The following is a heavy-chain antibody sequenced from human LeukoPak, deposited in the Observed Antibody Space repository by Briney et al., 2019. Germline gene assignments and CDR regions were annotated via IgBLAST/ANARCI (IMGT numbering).Heavy chain of an antibody. J-gene: IGHJ4*02. V-gene: IGHV1-24*01. CDR3: ATELEYVSNGGLGY. CDR2: FDPEDGET. Sequence: ASVKVSCKVSGYTLTEVYMHWVRQAPGKGLEWMGGFDPEDGETIYAQKFQGRVTMTEDTSTDTAYMELSSLRSEDTAVYYCATELEYVSNGGLGYWGQGTLVTVSS. CDR1: GYTLTEVY. D-gene: IGHD7-27*01.